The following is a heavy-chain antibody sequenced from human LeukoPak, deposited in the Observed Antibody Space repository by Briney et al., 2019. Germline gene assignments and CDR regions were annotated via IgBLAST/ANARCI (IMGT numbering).Heavy chain of an antibody. CDR3: ARTPVTTVVTRWFDP. V-gene: IGHV4-61*02. CDR2: MYTSGST. Sequence: PSQTLSLTCTVSGDSINSGNYYWSWIRQPAGKGLEWIGRMYTSGSTNYNPSLKSRVTISVDTSKNQFSLKLSSVTAADTAVYYCARTPVTTVVTRWFDPWGQGTLVTVSS. J-gene: IGHJ5*02. D-gene: IGHD4-23*01. CDR1: GDSINSGNYY.